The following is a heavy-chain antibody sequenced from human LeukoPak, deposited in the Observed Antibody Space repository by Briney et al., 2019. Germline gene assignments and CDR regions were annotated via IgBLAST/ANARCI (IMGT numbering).Heavy chain of an antibody. D-gene: IGHD1-26*01. CDR2: IYYSGET. CDR1: GYSISSGYY. V-gene: IGHV4-38-2*02. CDR3: ARDNGGYAYFDY. J-gene: IGHJ4*02. Sequence: PSETLSLTCTVSGYSISSGYYWGWIRQSPGKGLEWIGYIYYSGETYYNPSLKSRVTISIATSKNQFSLKMNSLTAADTAVYYCARDNGGYAYFDYWGQGTLVTVSS.